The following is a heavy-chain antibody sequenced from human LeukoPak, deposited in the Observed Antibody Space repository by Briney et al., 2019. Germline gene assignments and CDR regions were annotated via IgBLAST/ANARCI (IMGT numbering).Heavy chain of an antibody. CDR1: GYTFTSYY. CDR3: ARLMVYAMDAFDI. CDR2: TNPSGGST. V-gene: IGHV1-46*01. Sequence: ASVKVSCKASGYTFTSYYMHWVRQAPGQGLEWMGITNPSGGSTSYAQKFQGRVTMTRDMSTSTVYMELSSLRSEDTAVYYCARLMVYAMDAFDIWGQGTMVTVSS. D-gene: IGHD2-8*01. J-gene: IGHJ3*02.